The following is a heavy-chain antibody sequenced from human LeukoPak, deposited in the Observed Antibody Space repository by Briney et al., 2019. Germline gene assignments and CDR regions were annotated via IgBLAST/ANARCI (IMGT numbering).Heavy chain of an antibody. CDR2: INTNTGNP. CDR3: ARAYCGGDCSYYYYGMDV. Sequence: GASVKVSCKASGYTFTSYDINWVRQAPGQGLEWMGWINTNTGNPTYAQGFTGRFVFSLDTSVSTAYLQISSLKAEDTAVYYCARAYCGGDCSYYYYGMDVWGQGTTVTVSS. D-gene: IGHD2-21*02. V-gene: IGHV7-4-1*02. J-gene: IGHJ6*02. CDR1: GYTFTSYD.